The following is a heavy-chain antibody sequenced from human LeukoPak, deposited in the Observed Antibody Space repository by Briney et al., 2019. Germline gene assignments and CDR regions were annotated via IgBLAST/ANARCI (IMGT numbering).Heavy chain of an antibody. J-gene: IGHJ4*02. CDR2: ISAGGGST. D-gene: IGHD4-17*01. Sequence: GGSLRLSCFASGFTFSTYAMGWVRQAPGKGLEWVSAISAGGGSTYYTDSVKGRFTISRDNSKNTVYLQMNSLRAEDTAVYYCARDRPYGDYVGGFDSWGQGTLVTVSS. V-gene: IGHV3-23*01. CDR1: GFTFSTYA. CDR3: ARDRPYGDYVGGFDS.